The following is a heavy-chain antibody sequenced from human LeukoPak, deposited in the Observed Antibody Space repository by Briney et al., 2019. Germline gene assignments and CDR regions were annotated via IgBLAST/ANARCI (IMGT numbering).Heavy chain of an antibody. CDR1: GFTFSTYT. CDR3: VKPGYASSWFDY. Sequence: GGSLRLSCSASGFTFSTYTMHWVRQAPGKGLESVSAISSNGGTTNYANSVKGRFTISRDNSKNTLYLQLNSLRTEDTAVYYCVKPGYASSWFDYWGQGALVTVSS. D-gene: IGHD6-13*01. J-gene: IGHJ4*02. CDR2: ISSNGGTT. V-gene: IGHV3-64D*06.